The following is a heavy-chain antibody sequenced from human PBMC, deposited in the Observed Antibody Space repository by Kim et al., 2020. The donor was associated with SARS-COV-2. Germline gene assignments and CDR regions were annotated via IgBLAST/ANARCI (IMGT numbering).Heavy chain of an antibody. V-gene: IGHV4-34*01. D-gene: IGHD6-6*01. Sequence: LKSRVTISVDTSKNQFSLKLSSVTAADTAVYYCARGLKVIAARPNWYFDLWGRGTLVTVSS. J-gene: IGHJ2*01. CDR3: ARGLKVIAARPNWYFDL.